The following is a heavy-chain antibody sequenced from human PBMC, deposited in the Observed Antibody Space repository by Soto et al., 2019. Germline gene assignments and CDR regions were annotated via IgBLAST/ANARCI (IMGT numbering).Heavy chain of an antibody. CDR1: GFTFGDYA. V-gene: IGHV3-49*03. J-gene: IGHJ4*02. CDR3: TAEDDSSGYYSFHY. Sequence: GGSLRLSCTASGFTFGDYAMSWFRQAPGKGLEWVGFIRSKAYGGTTEYAASVKGRFTISRDDSKSIAYLQMNSLKTEDTAVYYCTAEDDSSGYYSFHYWGQGTLVTVSS. D-gene: IGHD3-22*01. CDR2: IRSKAYGGTT.